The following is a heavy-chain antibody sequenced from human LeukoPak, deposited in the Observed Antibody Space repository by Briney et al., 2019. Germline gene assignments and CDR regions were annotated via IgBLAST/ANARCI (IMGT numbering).Heavy chain of an antibody. Sequence: ASVKVSCKASGYTFTGYYMHWVRQAPGQGLEWMGWINPNSGGTNYAQKFQGRVTMTRDTSISTAYMELSRLRSDDTAVYYCAREGVRNLGYCSGGRCYSEVSWFDPWGQGTLVTVSS. CDR1: GYTFTGYY. CDR3: AREGVRNLGYCSGGRCYSEVSWFDP. CDR2: INPNSGGT. J-gene: IGHJ5*02. D-gene: IGHD2-15*01. V-gene: IGHV1-2*02.